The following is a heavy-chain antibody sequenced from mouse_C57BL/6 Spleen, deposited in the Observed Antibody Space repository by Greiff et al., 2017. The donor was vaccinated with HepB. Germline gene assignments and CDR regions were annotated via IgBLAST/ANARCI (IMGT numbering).Heavy chain of an antibody. CDR3: ARVGGYYAMDY. CDR1: GYTFTSYW. J-gene: IGHJ4*01. V-gene: IGHV1-64*01. D-gene: IGHD4-1*01. Sequence: QLQQPGAELVKPGASVKLSCKASGYTFTSYWMHWVKQRPGQGLEWIGMIHPNSGSTNYNEKFKSKATLTVDKSSSTAYMQLSSRTSEDSAVYYCARVGGYYAMDYWGQGTSVTVSS. CDR2: IHPNSGST.